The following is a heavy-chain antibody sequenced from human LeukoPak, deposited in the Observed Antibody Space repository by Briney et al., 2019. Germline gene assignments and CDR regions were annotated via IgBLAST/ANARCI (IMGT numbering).Heavy chain of an antibody. V-gene: IGHV3-7*01. CDR2: IKQDGSEK. CDR3: ARVNYDFWSGYPNYFDY. Sequence: PGGSLRLSCAASGFTFSSYWMSWVRQAPGKGLEWVANIKQDGSEKYYVDSVKGRFTISRDIAKNSLYLQMNSLRAEDTAVYYCARVNYDFWSGYPNYFDYWGQGTLVTVSS. D-gene: IGHD3-3*01. CDR1: GFTFSSYW. J-gene: IGHJ4*02.